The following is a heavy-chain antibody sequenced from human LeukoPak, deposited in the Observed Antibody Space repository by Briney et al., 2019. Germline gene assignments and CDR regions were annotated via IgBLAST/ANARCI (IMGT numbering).Heavy chain of an antibody. CDR3: ARDMDPIGGYFDY. D-gene: IGHD3-10*01. Sequence: PGGSLRLSCAASGXSFSSYAMNWVRQAPGKGLEWVCSISSSSSYIYYADSVKGRFTISRDNAKNSLYLHMNSLRAEDTAVYYCARDMDPIGGYFDYWGQGTLVTVSS. CDR1: GXSFSSYA. V-gene: IGHV3-21*01. J-gene: IGHJ4*02. CDR2: ISSSSSYI.